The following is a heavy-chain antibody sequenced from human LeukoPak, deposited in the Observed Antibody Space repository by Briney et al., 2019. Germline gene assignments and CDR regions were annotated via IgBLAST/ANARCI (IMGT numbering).Heavy chain of an antibody. CDR3: ARGPDRSHFDY. CDR2: IYSGGST. Sequence: PGGSLRLSCAASGFTVSSNYMSWVRQAPGKGLEWVSVIYSGGSTYYADSVRGRFTISRDNSKNTLYLQMNSLRAEDTAVYYCARGPDRSHFDYWGQGTLVTVSS. CDR1: GFTVSSNY. J-gene: IGHJ4*02. V-gene: IGHV3-66*01.